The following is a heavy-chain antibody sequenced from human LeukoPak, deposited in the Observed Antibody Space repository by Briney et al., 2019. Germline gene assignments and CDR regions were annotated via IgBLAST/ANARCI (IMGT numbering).Heavy chain of an antibody. D-gene: IGHD3-3*01. CDR2: IWYDGSNK. V-gene: IGHV3-30*02. CDR1: GFTFSSYG. J-gene: IGHJ4*02. CDR3: AKLGVDSGY. Sequence: GGSLRLSCAASGFTFSSYGMHWVRQAPGKGLEWVAFIWYDGSNKYYADSVKGRFTISRDNSKNTLYLQMNSLRAEDTAVYYCAKLGVDSGYWGQGTLVTVSS.